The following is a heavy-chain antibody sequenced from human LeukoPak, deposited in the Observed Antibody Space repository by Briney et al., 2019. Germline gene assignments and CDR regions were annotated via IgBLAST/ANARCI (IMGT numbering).Heavy chain of an antibody. CDR2: IYYSGST. D-gene: IGHD4-17*01. Sequence: PSETLSLTCTVSGGSISSGGCYWSWIRQHPGKGLEWIGYIYYSGSTYYNPSLKSRVTISVDTSKNQFSLKLSSVTAADTAVYYCASAFGDYGVYYYGMDVWGQGTTVTVSS. J-gene: IGHJ6*02. CDR3: ASAFGDYGVYYYGMDV. CDR1: GGSISSGGCY. V-gene: IGHV4-31*03.